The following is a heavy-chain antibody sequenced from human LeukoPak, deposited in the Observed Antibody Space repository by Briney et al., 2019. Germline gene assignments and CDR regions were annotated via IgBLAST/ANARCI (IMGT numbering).Heavy chain of an antibody. CDR3: ARVKGVPAAQVDI. V-gene: IGHV4-30-2*01. J-gene: IGHJ3*02. CDR1: GGSISSGGYY. D-gene: IGHD2-2*01. Sequence: PSETLSLSCTVSGGSISSGGYYWSWIRQPPGKGLEWIGYIYHSGSTYYNPSLKSRVTISVDRSKNQFSLKLSSVTAADTAVYYCARVKGVPAAQVDIWGQGTMVTVSS. CDR2: IYHSGST.